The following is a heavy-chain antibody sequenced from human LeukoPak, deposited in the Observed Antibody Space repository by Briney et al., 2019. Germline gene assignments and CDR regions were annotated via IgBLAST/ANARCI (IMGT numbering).Heavy chain of an antibody. J-gene: IGHJ6*03. V-gene: IGHV4-4*07. D-gene: IGHD5/OR15-5a*01. Sequence: SETLSLTCTVSGGSISSYYWNWIRQPAGKGLEWIGRIYTSGRTNYNPSLKSRVTISVDTSKNQFSLKLSSVTAADTAVYYCARGGPPLVFYYYYYMDVWGKGTTVTVSS. CDR1: GGSISSYY. CDR3: ARGGPPLVFYYYYYMDV. CDR2: IYTSGRT.